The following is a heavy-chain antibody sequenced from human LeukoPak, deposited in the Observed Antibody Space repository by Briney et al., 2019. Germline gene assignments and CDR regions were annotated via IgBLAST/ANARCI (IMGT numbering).Heavy chain of an antibody. J-gene: IGHJ4*02. D-gene: IGHD3-3*01. Sequence: GGSLRLSCAASGFTFSGSAMHWVRQASGKGREWVGRIRSKANSYATAYAASVKGRFTISRDDSKNTAYLQMNSLKTEDTAVYYCTFDFWSGPDGGYWGQGTLVTVSS. CDR3: TFDFWSGPDGGY. V-gene: IGHV3-73*01. CDR1: GFTFSGSA. CDR2: IRSKANSYAT.